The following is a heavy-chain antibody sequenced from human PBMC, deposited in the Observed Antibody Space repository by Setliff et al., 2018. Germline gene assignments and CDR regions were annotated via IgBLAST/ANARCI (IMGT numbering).Heavy chain of an antibody. CDR1: GYTFTGYY. CDR2: INPNSGGT. Sequence: VASVKVSCKASGYTFTGYYVHWVRQAPGQGLEWMGWINPNSGGTDYTQKFQGRVTVTRDTSISTAYMELSRLRSDDTAVYYCARGGDILTGDPPWAFDTWGHGTMVTVSS. V-gene: IGHV1-2*02. D-gene: IGHD3-9*01. J-gene: IGHJ3*02. CDR3: ARGGDILTGDPPWAFDT.